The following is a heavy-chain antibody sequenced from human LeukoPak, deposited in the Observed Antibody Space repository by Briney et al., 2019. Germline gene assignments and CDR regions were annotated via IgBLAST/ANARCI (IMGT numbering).Heavy chain of an antibody. J-gene: IGHJ6*03. Sequence: ASVKVSCKASGYTFTSYAMNWVRQAPGQGLEWMGWINTNTGNPTYAQGFTGRFVFSLDTSVSTAYLQISSLKAEDTAVYYCARGAVAGTGGGYYYMDVWGKGTTVAVSS. D-gene: IGHD6-19*01. CDR2: INTNTGNP. V-gene: IGHV7-4-1*02. CDR3: ARGAVAGTGGGYYYMDV. CDR1: GYTFTSYA.